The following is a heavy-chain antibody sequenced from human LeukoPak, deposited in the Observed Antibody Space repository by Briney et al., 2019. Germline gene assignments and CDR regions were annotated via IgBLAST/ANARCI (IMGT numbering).Heavy chain of an antibody. CDR1: GGSISSGDHY. CDR2: IYYSGST. Sequence: SETLSLTCTVSGGSISSGDHYWSWIRQPPGKGLEWIGYIYYSGSTYYNPSLKSRVTISVDTSKNQFSLKLSSVTAADTAVYYCARARWQWLAHAFDIWGQGTMVTVSS. D-gene: IGHD6-19*01. J-gene: IGHJ3*02. V-gene: IGHV4-30-4*08. CDR3: ARARWQWLAHAFDI.